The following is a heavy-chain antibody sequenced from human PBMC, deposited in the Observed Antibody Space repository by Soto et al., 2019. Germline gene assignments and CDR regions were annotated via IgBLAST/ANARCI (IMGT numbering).Heavy chain of an antibody. V-gene: IGHV3-21*01. CDR3: ARGSLVVVPAARGYYYGMDV. CDR1: GFTFSSYS. CDR2: ISSSSSYI. J-gene: IGHJ6*02. D-gene: IGHD2-2*01. Sequence: PGGSLRLSCAASGFTFSSYSMSWVRQAPGKGLEWVSSISSSSSYIYYADSVKGRFTISRDNAKNSLYLQMNSLRAEDTAVYYCARGSLVVVPAARGYYYGMDVWGQGTTVTVSS.